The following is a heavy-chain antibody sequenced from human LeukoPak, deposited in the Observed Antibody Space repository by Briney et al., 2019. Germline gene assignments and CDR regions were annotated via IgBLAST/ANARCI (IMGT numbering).Heavy chain of an antibody. CDR2: ISGNGGST. D-gene: IGHD6-19*01. V-gene: IGHV3-64*01. Sequence: PGGSLRLSCAASGFTFSSYAMHWVRQAPGKGLEYVSAISGNGGSTYYANSVKGRFTISRDNSKNTLYLQMGSLRAEDMAVYYCASLTDIAVAWRGAFDIWGQGTMVTVSS. CDR1: GFTFSSYA. J-gene: IGHJ3*02. CDR3: ASLTDIAVAWRGAFDI.